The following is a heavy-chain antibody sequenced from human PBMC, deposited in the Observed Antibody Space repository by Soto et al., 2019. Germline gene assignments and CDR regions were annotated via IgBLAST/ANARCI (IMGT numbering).Heavy chain of an antibody. Sequence: QVQLVQSGAEVKKPGSSVKVSCKASGGTFSSYTISWVRQAPGQGLEWMGRIIPILGIANYAQKFQGRVTITADKSTSTAYMELSSLRSEDTAVYYCAREEYYYGSGAFFDYWGLGTLVTFSS. CDR3: AREEYYYGSGAFFDY. CDR2: IIPILGIA. V-gene: IGHV1-69*08. J-gene: IGHJ4*02. D-gene: IGHD3-10*01. CDR1: GGTFSSYT.